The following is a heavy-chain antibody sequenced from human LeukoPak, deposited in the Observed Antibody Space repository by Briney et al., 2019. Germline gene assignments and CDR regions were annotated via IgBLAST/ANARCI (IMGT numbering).Heavy chain of an antibody. CDR2: IYYSGST. Sequence: SETLSLTCTVSGGSISSYYWSWLRQPPGKGLEWIGYIYYSGSTNYNPSLKSRVTISVDTSKNQFSLKLSSVTAADTAVYYCARLIAVAGTRYFDYWGQGTLVTVSS. CDR1: GGSISSYY. D-gene: IGHD6-19*01. J-gene: IGHJ4*02. CDR3: ARLIAVAGTRYFDY. V-gene: IGHV4-59*01.